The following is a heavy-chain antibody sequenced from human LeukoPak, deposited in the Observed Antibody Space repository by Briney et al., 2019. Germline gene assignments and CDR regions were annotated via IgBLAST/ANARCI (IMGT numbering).Heavy chain of an antibody. J-gene: IGHJ3*02. D-gene: IGHD2-2*03. CDR2: ISNSGSTI. Sequence: GGSLRLSCAASGFTFSSYEMNWVRQAPGRGLEWVSYISNSGSTIYYADSVKGRFTISRDNAKNSLYLQMNSLGAEDTAVYYCARERGGFCSSTTCSRYFDIWGQGTMVTVSS. V-gene: IGHV3-48*03. CDR1: GFTFSSYE. CDR3: ARERGGFCSSTTCSRYFDI.